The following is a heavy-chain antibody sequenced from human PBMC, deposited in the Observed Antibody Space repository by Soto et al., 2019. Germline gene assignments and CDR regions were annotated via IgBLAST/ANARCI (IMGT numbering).Heavy chain of an antibody. J-gene: IGHJ4*02. Sequence: QVELVESGGGVVQPGRSLRLSCAASGFTFSSYGMFWVRQTPGKGLEWVATISFDGSNEYYADSVKGRFTISRDNSKNTLVLQMNSLRPEDTAVYYCAGGLYFGDYWGQGTLVTVS. V-gene: IGHV3-30-3*01. CDR3: AGGLYFGDY. D-gene: IGHD3-10*01. CDR2: ISFDGSNE. CDR1: GFTFSSYG.